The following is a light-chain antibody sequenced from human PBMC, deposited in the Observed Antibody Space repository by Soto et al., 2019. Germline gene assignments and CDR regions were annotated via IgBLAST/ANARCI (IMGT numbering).Light chain of an antibody. CDR1: QSVTTY. CDR2: GAS. J-gene: IGKJ2*01. CDR3: HQYGYSVNT. Sequence: EIVLTQYPGTLSLSPGERATLSCRASQSVTTYLAWYQQKLGQAPRLLIYGASSRATGIPDRISGSGSGTDFTLTISRLEPEDFAVYSCHQYGYSVNTFGQGTKLEIK. V-gene: IGKV3-20*01.